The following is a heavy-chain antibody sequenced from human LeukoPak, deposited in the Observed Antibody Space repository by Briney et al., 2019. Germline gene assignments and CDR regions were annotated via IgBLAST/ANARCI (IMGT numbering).Heavy chain of an antibody. CDR1: GYTFTRFH. V-gene: IGHV1-46*01. Sequence: ASVKVSCKASGYTFTRFHMHWVRQAPGQGLEWMAIINPSGGSTNYAQNFQGRVTVTRDTSSSTVYMDLSSLRSEDTAVYYCARGRNDGGGSSPDAFDIWGQGTMVTVSS. CDR3: ARGRNDGGGSSPDAFDI. CDR2: INPSGGST. D-gene: IGHD5-18*01. J-gene: IGHJ3*02.